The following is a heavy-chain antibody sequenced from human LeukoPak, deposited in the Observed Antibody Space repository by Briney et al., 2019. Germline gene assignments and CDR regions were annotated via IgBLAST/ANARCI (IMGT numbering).Heavy chain of an antibody. CDR3: AKDIELST. V-gene: IGHV3-23*01. J-gene: IGHJ3*01. Sequence: PGGALRLSCAASGFTFSVAAMTWVRQAPGKGLEWVSLICAGGESTYYADSVKGRFTISRDNSKNTLSLQMNSLRVEDTAMYFCAKDIELSTWGLGTMVTVSS. CDR2: ICAGGEST. D-gene: IGHD3-16*02. CDR1: GFTFSVAA.